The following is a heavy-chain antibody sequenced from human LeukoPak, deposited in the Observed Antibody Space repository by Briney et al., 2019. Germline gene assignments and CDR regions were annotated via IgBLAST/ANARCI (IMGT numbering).Heavy chain of an antibody. Sequence: GGSLRLSCAASGFTFNSYALSWVRQAPGRGLEWVSGISVRGGSTYYADSVKGRFTISRDNSKNTLYLQTNSLRAEDTAVYYCAKDSSNIMGARLDYWGQGTLATVSS. D-gene: IGHD1-26*01. V-gene: IGHV3-23*01. CDR1: GFTFNSYA. CDR2: ISVRGGST. J-gene: IGHJ4*02. CDR3: AKDSSNIMGARLDY.